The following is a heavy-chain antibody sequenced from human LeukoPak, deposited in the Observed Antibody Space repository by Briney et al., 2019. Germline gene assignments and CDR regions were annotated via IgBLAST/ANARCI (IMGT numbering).Heavy chain of an antibody. CDR3: AREDMRYDILTGHNNWFDP. D-gene: IGHD3-9*01. J-gene: IGHJ5*02. Sequence: ASVKVSCKASGYTFTGYYMHWVRQAPGQGLEWMGWINPNSGGTNYAQKFQGRVTMTRDTSISTAYMELSRLRSDDTAVYYCAREDMRYDILTGHNNWFDPWGQGTLVTVSS. V-gene: IGHV1-2*02. CDR2: INPNSGGT. CDR1: GYTFTGYY.